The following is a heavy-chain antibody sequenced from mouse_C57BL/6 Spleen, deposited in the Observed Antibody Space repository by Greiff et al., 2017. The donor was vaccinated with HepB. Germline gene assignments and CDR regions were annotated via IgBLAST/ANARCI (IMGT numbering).Heavy chain of an antibody. CDR2: INPNNGGT. V-gene: IGHV1-26*01. J-gene: IGHJ2*01. CDR3: ASKASGGY. D-gene: IGHD3-2*02. CDR1: GYTFTDYY. Sequence: EVQLQQSGPELVKPGASVKISCKASGYTFTDYYMNWVKQSHGKSLEWIGDINPNNGGTSYNQKFKGKATLTVDKSSSTAYMELRSLTSEDSAVYYCASKASGGYWGQGTTLTVSS.